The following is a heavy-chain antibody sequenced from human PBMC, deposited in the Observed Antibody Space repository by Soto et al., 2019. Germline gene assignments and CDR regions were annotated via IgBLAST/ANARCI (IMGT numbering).Heavy chain of an antibody. CDR1: GGSVSSGSYY. Sequence: SETLSLTCTVSGGSVSSGSYYWSWIRQPPGKGLEWIGYIYYSGSTNYNPSLKSRVTISVDTSKNQFSLKLSSVTAADTAVYYCARLDIVANTVTPNYSDYWGQGTLVTVSS. D-gene: IGHD5-12*01. V-gene: IGHV4-61*01. CDR3: ARLDIVANTVTPNYSDY. J-gene: IGHJ4*02. CDR2: IYYSGST.